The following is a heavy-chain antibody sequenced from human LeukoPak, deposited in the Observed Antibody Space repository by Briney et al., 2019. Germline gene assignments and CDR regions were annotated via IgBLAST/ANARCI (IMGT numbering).Heavy chain of an antibody. Sequence: GGSRRLSCEVSGFTFSSFWMNWVRQAPGKGLEWVANINQDGSEKWYVDSVKGRFTISRDNAKNSVFLQMNSLRAEDTAVYYCARDATPPGIIFDYWGQGTLVTVSS. CDR2: INQDGSEK. J-gene: IGHJ4*02. D-gene: IGHD3-16*01. CDR3: ARDATPPGIIFDY. CDR1: GFTFSSFW. V-gene: IGHV3-7*05.